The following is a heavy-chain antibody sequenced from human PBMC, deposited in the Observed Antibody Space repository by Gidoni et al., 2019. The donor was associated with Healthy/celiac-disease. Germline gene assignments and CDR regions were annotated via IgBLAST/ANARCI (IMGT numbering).Heavy chain of an antibody. V-gene: IGHV3-23*01. CDR2: ISGSGGST. D-gene: IGHD3-9*01. J-gene: IGHJ3*02. Sequence: EVQLLESGGGLVQPGGSLRLSCAASGFTFSSYAMSWVRQAPGKGLEWVSAISGSGGSTYYADSVKGRFTISRDNSKNTLYLQMNSLRAEDTAVYYCAKSDGYYDILTGYYNDAFDIWGQGTMVTVSS. CDR1: GFTFSSYA. CDR3: AKSDGYYDILTGYYNDAFDI.